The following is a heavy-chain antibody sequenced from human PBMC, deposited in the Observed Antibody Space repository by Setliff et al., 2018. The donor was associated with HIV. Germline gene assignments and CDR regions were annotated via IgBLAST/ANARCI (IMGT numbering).Heavy chain of an antibody. D-gene: IGHD5-18*01. CDR2: INHSGTN. V-gene: IGHV4-34*01. Sequence: SETLSLTCAVSGGTFSLHYYAWIRQSPLRGLEWIGEINHSGTNFYNPSLKSRVTISLDTSTNRFSLKLNSVTAADTAIYYCARQVGSQYSYWAYYFDSWGQGALVTVSS. CDR1: GGTFSLHY. CDR3: ARQVGSQYSYWAYYFDS. J-gene: IGHJ4*02.